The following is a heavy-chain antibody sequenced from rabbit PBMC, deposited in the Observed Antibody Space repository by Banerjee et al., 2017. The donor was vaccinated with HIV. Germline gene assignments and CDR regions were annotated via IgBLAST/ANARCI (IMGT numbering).Heavy chain of an antibody. D-gene: IGHD1-1*01. V-gene: IGHV1S45*01. J-gene: IGHJ4*01. CDR2: INAVTGKA. CDR1: GFSFSNKAV. CDR3: VREVYHILGL. Sequence: QEQLVESGGGLVKPEGSLKLSCTASGFSFSNKAVMCWVRQAPGKGLEWIACINAVTGKAVYASWAKGRSTVSKTSSTTATLEMTSLTDADTATYFCVREVYHILGLRGPGTLVTV.